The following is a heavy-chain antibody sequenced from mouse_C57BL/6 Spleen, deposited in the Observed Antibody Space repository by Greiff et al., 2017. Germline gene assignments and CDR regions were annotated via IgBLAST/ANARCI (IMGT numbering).Heavy chain of an antibody. V-gene: IGHV1-64*01. Sequence: QVQLQQPGAELVKPGASVKLSCKASGYTFTSYWMHWVKQRPGQGLEWIGMIHPNSGSTNYNEKFKSKATLTVDKSSSTAYMQLSSLTSEDSAVYYCARSRYYYGSSSGYFDVWGTGTTVTVSS. CDR1: GYTFTSYW. J-gene: IGHJ1*03. CDR2: IHPNSGST. D-gene: IGHD1-1*01. CDR3: ARSRYYYGSSSGYFDV.